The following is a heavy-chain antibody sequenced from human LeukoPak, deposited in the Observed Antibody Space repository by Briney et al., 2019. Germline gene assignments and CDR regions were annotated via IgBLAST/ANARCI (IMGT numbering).Heavy chain of an antibody. CDR3: ARAREGATPLRAFDF. V-gene: IGHV4-59*12. J-gene: IGHJ3*01. Sequence: SETLSLTCTVSGGSISSYYWSWIRQPPGKGLEWIGYIYYSGSTNYNPSLKSRVTVSVDTSKNQFSLRLRSVTAADTAVYYCARAREGATPLRAFDFRGQGTMVTVSS. CDR2: IYYSGST. CDR1: GGSISSYY. D-gene: IGHD2-15*01.